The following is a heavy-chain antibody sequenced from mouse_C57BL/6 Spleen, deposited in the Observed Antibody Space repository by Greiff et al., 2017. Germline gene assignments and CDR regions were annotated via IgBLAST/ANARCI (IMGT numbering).Heavy chain of an antibody. J-gene: IGHJ4*01. D-gene: IGHD1-1*01. CDR3: ARQNGSSYLYYAMDY. CDR1: EYEFPSHD. V-gene: IGHV5-2*01. CDR2: INSDGGST. Sequence: EVMLVEPGGGLVQPGESLKLSCESNEYEFPSHDMSWVRQTPGKRLELVAAINSDGGSTYYPDTMERRFIISRDNSYKTLYLHMSSLRSEDTALYDCARQNGSSYLYYAMDYWGQGTSVTVSS.